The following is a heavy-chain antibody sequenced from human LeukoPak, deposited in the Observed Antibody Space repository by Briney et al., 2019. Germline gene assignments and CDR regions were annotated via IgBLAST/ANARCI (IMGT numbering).Heavy chain of an antibody. V-gene: IGHV4-4*09. D-gene: IGHD3-22*01. J-gene: IGHJ5*02. CDR1: GGSTSSYY. Sequence: SETLSLTCTVSGGSTSSYYWSWIRQPPGKGLEWIGYIYTSGSTNYNPSLKSRVTISVDTSKNQFSLKLSSVTAADTAVYYCARRSDSWFDPWGQGTLVTVSS. CDR3: ARRSDSWFDP. CDR2: IYTSGST.